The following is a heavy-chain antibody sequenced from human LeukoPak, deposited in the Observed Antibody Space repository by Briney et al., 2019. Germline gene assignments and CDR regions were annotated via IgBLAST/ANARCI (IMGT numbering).Heavy chain of an antibody. D-gene: IGHD3-10*01. CDR1: GFTFSRYW. V-gene: IGHV3-7*01. Sequence: PGGSLRLSCAASGFTFSRYWMRWVRQAPGKGLEGVANIKNDGSEEYYVDSVKGRFTISRDNARNSLFLQMNSLTVEDTAVYYCARAIRGSAVDTGDRWCQGTLVTVSS. CDR2: IKNDGSEE. J-gene: IGHJ4*02. CDR3: ARAIRGSAVDTGDR.